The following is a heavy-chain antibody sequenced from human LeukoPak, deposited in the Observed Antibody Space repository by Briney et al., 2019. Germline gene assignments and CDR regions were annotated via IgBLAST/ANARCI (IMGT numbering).Heavy chain of an antibody. Sequence: GGSLRLSCAASGFTFSSYAMSWVRQAPGKGLEWVSTISGSGGATYYADSVKGRFTISRDNAKNSLYLQMNSLRAEDTAVYYCARRIVGANNGFDPWGQGTLVTVSS. CDR3: ARRIVGANNGFDP. D-gene: IGHD1-26*01. CDR1: GFTFSSYA. CDR2: ISGSGGAT. J-gene: IGHJ5*02. V-gene: IGHV3-23*01.